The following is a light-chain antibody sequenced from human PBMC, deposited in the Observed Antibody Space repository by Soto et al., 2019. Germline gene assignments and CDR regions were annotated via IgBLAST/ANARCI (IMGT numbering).Light chain of an antibody. J-gene: IGKJ2*02. CDR1: QSVNSD. Sequence: EIEMTQSPATLSVSPGESVTLSCRASQSVNSDVAWYQQKPGQAPKLLIYGASTRATGIPARFSGSGSGTEFTRTITSLQAEDFAVYWCQQCDKWPCTFGQGTKLEIK. CDR3: QQCDKWPCT. V-gene: IGKV3-15*01. CDR2: GAS.